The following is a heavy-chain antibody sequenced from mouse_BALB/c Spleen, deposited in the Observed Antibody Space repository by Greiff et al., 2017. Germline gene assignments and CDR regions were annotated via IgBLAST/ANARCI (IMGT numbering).Heavy chain of an antibody. V-gene: IGHV5-6-3*01. D-gene: IGHD4-1*01. CDR1: GFTFSSYG. Sequence: EVQVVESGGGLVQPGGSLKLSCAASGFTFSSYGMSWVRQTPDKRLELVATINSNGGSTYYPDSVKGRFTIARDNAENTLYLQMSSLKSEDTAMYYCARDLGRPYFDYWGQGTTLTVSS. CDR3: ARDLGRPYFDY. J-gene: IGHJ2*01. CDR2: INSNGGST.